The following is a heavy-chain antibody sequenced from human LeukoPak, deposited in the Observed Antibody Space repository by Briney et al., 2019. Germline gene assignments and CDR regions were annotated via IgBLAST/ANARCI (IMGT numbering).Heavy chain of an antibody. CDR2: IGTAGDT. CDR1: GSTFGSYD. V-gene: IGHV3-13*01. Sequence: PGGSLRLSCAASGSTFGSYDMHWVRQATGKGLEWVSAIGTAGDTYYPGSVKGRFTISRENAKNSLYLQMNSLRAGDTAVYYCARVVSGWPDYWGQGTLVTVSS. J-gene: IGHJ4*02. D-gene: IGHD6-19*01. CDR3: ARVVSGWPDY.